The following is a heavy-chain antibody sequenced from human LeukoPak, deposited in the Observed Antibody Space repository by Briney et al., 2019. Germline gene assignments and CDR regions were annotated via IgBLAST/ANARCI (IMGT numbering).Heavy chain of an antibody. V-gene: IGHV4-59*01. CDR3: ARARAYGDYGY. D-gene: IGHD4-17*01. Sequence: PSETLSLTCTVSGGSISSYYWSWIRQPPGKGLEWIGYIYYSGSTNYNPSLKSRVTISVDTSKNQFSLKLSSVTAADTAVYYCARARAYGDYGYWGRGTLVTVSS. CDR1: GGSISSYY. J-gene: IGHJ4*02. CDR2: IYYSGST.